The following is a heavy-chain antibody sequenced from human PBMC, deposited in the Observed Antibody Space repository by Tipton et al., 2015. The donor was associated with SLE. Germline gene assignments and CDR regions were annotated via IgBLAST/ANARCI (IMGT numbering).Heavy chain of an antibody. Sequence: TLSLTCAVYGGSFSGYYWSWIRQPPGKGLEWIGYIYYSGSTNYNPSLKSRVTISVDTSKNQFSLKLSSVTAADTAVYYCARSPGYSSVYDYWGQGTLVTVSS. CDR2: IYYSGST. D-gene: IGHD6-19*01. J-gene: IGHJ4*02. CDR3: ARSPGYSSVYDY. CDR1: GGSFSGYY. V-gene: IGHV4-59*08.